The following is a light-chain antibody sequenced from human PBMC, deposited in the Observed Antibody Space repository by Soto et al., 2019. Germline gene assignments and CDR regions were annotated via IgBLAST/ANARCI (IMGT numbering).Light chain of an antibody. CDR2: EVS. J-gene: IGLJ1*01. Sequence: QSALTQPPSASGSPGQSVTISCTGTSSDVGGYNYVSWYQQHPGKAPKLMIYEVSKRPSGVPDRFSGSKSGNTASLTVSGPQVEDEADYYCSSYAGSNNLYVFGTGTKLTVL. V-gene: IGLV2-8*01. CDR3: SSYAGSNNLYV. CDR1: SSDVGGYNY.